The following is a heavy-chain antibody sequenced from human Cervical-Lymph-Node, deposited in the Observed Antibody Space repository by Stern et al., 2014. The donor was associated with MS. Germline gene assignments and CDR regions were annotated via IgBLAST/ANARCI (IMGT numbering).Heavy chain of an antibody. CDR1: GGSFTDYY. Sequence: QVQLQESGPGLVKPLETLSLSCTVSGGSFTDYYWSWIRQPPGEGLEWIGNIYHTGSTHYSPSLKNRVTISLDTSKSQFSLRLPAGTASDTAVYFCARGGRMASMFYWGQGTLVTVSS. CDR3: ARGGRMASMFY. D-gene: IGHD5-24*01. J-gene: IGHJ4*02. V-gene: IGHV4-4*09. CDR2: IYHTGST.